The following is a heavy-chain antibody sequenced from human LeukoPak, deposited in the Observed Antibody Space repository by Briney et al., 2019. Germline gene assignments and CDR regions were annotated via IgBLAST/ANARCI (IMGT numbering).Heavy chain of an antibody. CDR3: ARESSGPFDY. CDR1: GDSVSSNTAA. CDR2: TYYRSKWYN. D-gene: IGHD6-19*01. Sequence: SQTLSLTCGISGDSVSSNTAAWNWIRQSPSRGLEWLGRTYYRSKWYNNYAVSVKSRITINSVSSKNQVSLQLNSVTPEDTAVYYCARESSGPFDYWGQGTLVTVSS. V-gene: IGHV6-1*01. J-gene: IGHJ4*02.